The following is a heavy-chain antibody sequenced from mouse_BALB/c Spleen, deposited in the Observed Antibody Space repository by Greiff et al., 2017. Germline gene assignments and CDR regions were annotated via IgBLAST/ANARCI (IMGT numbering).Heavy chain of an antibody. D-gene: IGHD1-2*01. Sequence: EVQLQESGPELVKPGASVKIPCKASGYTFTDYNMDWVKQSHGKSLEWIGDINPNNGGTIYNQKFKDKAILTVDKSSSTAYMQLSSLTSEDSAVYYCARPITTDYAMDYWGQGTSVTVSS. CDR3: ARPITTDYAMDY. CDR2: INPNNGGT. J-gene: IGHJ4*01. CDR1: GYTFTDYN. V-gene: IGHV1-18*01.